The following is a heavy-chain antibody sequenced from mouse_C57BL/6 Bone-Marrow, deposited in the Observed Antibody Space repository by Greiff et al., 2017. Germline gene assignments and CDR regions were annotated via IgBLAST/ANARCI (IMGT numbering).Heavy chain of an antibody. CDR1: GFTFSSYA. CDR2: ISAGGSYT. D-gene: IGHD2-4*01. V-gene: IGHV5-4*01. J-gene: IGHJ3*01. CDR3: ARVYDYDGAWFAY. Sequence: EVQLVESGGGLVKPGGSLKLSCAASGFTFSSYAMPWVRQTPEKRLEWVATISAGGSYTYYPDNVKGRFTISRDNAKNNLYLQMSHLKSEDTAMYYGARVYDYDGAWFAYWGQGTLVTVSA.